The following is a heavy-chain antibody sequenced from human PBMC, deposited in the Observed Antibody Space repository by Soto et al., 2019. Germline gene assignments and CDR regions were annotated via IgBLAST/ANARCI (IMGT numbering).Heavy chain of an antibody. D-gene: IGHD3-3*01. CDR1: GGSISSGGYY. V-gene: IGHV4-31*03. CDR3: AREVRITIFGVVIPMDV. Sequence: SETLSLTCTVSGGSISSGGYYWSWIRHHPGKGLEWIGYIYYSGSTYYNPSLKSRVTISVDTSKNQFSLKLSSVTAADTAVYYCAREVRITIFGVVIPMDVWGKGTTVTVS. J-gene: IGHJ6*03. CDR2: IYYSGST.